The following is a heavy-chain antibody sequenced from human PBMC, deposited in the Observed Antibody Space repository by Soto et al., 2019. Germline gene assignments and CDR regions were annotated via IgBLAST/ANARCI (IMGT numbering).Heavy chain of an antibody. CDR3: ARVEWSNYYYGMDV. D-gene: IGHD3-3*01. V-gene: IGHV1-24*01. J-gene: IGHJ6*02. CDR2: FDPEDGET. CDR1: GYTLTELS. Sequence: ASVEVSCRVSGYTLTELSMHWVRQAPGKGLEWMGGFDPEDGETIYAQKFQGRVTMTEDTSTDTAYMELSSLRSEDTAVYYCARVEWSNYYYGMDVWGQGTTVTVSS.